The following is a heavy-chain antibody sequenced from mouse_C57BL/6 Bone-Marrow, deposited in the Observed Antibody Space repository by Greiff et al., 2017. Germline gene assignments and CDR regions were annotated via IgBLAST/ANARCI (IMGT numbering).Heavy chain of an antibody. CDR1: GFNIKDDY. V-gene: IGHV14-4*01. CDR2: IDPENGDT. J-gene: IGHJ4*01. CDR3: TMNAMDY. Sequence: EVKLVESGAELVRPGASVKLSCTASGFNIKDDYMHWVKQRPEQGLEWIGWIDPENGDTEYASKFQGKATIAADTSSNTAYLQLSSLTSEDTAVYYCTMNAMDYWGQGTSVTVSS.